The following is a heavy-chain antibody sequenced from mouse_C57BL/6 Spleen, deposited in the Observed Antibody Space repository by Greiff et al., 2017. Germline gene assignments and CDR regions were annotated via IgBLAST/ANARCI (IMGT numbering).Heavy chain of an antibody. CDR2: IDPANGNT. J-gene: IGHJ3*01. Sequence: VQLQQSVAELVRPGASVKLSCTASGFNINNTYMHWVKQRPEQGLEWIGRIDPANGNTKYAPKFQGKATLTADTSSNTAYLQLSSLTSEDTDIYDCARGDYGSSPFAYWGQGTRVTVSA. CDR1: GFNINNTY. D-gene: IGHD1-1*01. V-gene: IGHV14-3*01. CDR3: ARGDYGSSPFAY.